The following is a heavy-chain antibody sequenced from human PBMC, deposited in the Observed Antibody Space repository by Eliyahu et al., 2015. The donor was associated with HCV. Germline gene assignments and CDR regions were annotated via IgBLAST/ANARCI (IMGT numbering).Heavy chain of an antibody. V-gene: IGHV4-38-2*01. D-gene: IGHD2-2*02. CDR1: NYTIXSGDY. J-gene: IGHJ6*02. CDR3: ARLYGCSSTTCYIGWGDHYYGMDV. Sequence: QVQLQESGPGLVKPSETLSITCSVSNYTIXSGDYWGWXRQPPGXGLXWXGXIXHXGSTXYSPSLKSRLTISVDTSKNQLSLKLTSVTAADTAVYYCARLYGCSSTTCYIGWGDHYYGMDVWGQGTTVTVSS. CDR2: IXHXGST.